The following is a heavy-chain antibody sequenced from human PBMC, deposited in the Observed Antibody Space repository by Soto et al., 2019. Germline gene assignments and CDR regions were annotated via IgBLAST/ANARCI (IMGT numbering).Heavy chain of an antibody. CDR1: GYSFTSYG. CDR3: AAPAMVHLDDGFDI. CDR2: IYPGDSDT. V-gene: IGHV5-51*01. J-gene: IGHJ3*02. Sequence: GESLKISCNGSGYSFTSYGIGWVRQMPGKGLEWMGIIYPGDSDTRYSPSFQGQVTISADKSISTAYLLWSSLQASDTAMYYCAAPAMVHLDDGFDIWGQGTMVTVSS. D-gene: IGHD5-18*01.